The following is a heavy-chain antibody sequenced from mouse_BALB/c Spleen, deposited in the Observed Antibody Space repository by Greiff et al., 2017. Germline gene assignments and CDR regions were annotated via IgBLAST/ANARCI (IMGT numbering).Heavy chain of an antibody. V-gene: IGHV8-12*01. CDR3: ARRSGNYDFDY. J-gene: IGHJ2*01. D-gene: IGHD2-1*01. CDR1: GFSLSTSGMG. Sequence: QVTLKESGPGILQPSQTLSLTCSFSGFSLSTSGMGVSWIRQPSGKGLEWLAHIYWDDDKRYNPSLKSRLTISKDTSRNQVFLKITSVDTADTATYYCARRSGNYDFDYWGQGTTLTVSS. CDR2: IYWDDDK.